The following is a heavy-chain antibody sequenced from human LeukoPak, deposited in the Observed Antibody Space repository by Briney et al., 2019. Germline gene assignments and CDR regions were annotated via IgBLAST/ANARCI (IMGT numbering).Heavy chain of an antibody. D-gene: IGHD3-3*01. CDR3: TTLHYDFWSGYNDY. V-gene: IGHV3-15*01. Sequence: GGSLRLSCAASGSTFSNAWMSWVRQAPGKGLEWVGRIKSKTDGGTTDYAAPVKGRFTISRDDSKNTLYLQMNSLKTEDTAVYYCTTLHYDFWSGYNDYWGQGTLVTVSS. CDR1: GSTFSNAW. CDR2: IKSKTDGGTT. J-gene: IGHJ4*02.